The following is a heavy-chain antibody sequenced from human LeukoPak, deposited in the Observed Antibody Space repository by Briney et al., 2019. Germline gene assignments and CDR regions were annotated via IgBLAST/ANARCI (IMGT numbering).Heavy chain of an antibody. CDR1: GFTFSNQA. J-gene: IGHJ4*02. D-gene: IGHD2-15*01. V-gene: IGHV3-23*01. CDR3: AKDPPCSCDRCLSGFYY. Sequence: PGGSLRLSCVASGFTFSNQAMTWVRQTPGEGLEWVSAISGSGGTTYYADSVKGRFTISRDNSKNTLYLQMNSLRAEDTAVYYCAKDPPCSCDRCLSGFYYWGQGTLVTVSS. CDR2: ISGSGGTT.